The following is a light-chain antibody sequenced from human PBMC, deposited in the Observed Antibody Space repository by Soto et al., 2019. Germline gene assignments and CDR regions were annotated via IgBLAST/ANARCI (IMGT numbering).Light chain of an antibody. J-gene: IGLJ1*01. CDR1: SSDVGGYNL. V-gene: IGLV2-14*03. Sequence: QSVLTQPASVFGSPGQSITFSCTGTSSDVGGYNLVSWYQQHPGKAPKLMIYEVSSRPSGVSNRFSGSKSGNTASLTISGLQPEDEADYYCSSYTTSTTVVFGTGTKV. CDR2: EVS. CDR3: SSYTTSTTVV.